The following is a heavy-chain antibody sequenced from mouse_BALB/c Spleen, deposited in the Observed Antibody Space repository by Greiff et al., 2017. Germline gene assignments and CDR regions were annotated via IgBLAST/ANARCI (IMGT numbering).Heavy chain of an antibody. CDR1: GFTFSSFG. J-gene: IGHJ3*01. CDR3: ARDYRYDGFAY. CDR2: ISSGSSTI. D-gene: IGHD2-14*01. V-gene: IGHV5-17*02. Sequence: EVNLVESGGGLVQPGGSRKLSCAASGFTFSSFGMHWVRQAPEKGLEWVAYISSGSSTIYYADTVKGRFTISRDNPKNTLFLQMTSLRSEDTAMYYCARDYRYDGFAYWGQGTLVTVSA.